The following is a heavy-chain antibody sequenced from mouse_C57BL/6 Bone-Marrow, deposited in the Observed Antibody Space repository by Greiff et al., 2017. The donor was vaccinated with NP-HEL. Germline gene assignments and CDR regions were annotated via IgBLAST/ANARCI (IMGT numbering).Heavy chain of an antibody. V-gene: IGHV7-3*01. CDR1: GFTFTDYY. CDR2: IRNKANGSTS. J-gene: IGHJ4*01. Sequence: EVHLVESGGGLVQPGGSLSLSCAASGFTFTDYYMSWVRQPPGKALEWLGFIRNKANGSTSEYSASVKGRFTISRANSQTILYLQLIALTAEDSANYYRAGSSYYDYADAHCEAMDYWGQGTSATVSS. CDR3: AGSSYYDYADAHCEAMDY. D-gene: IGHD2-4*01.